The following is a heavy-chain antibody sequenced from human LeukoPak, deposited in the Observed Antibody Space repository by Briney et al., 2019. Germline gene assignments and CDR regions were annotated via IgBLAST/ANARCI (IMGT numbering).Heavy chain of an antibody. D-gene: IGHD2-21*01. J-gene: IGHJ3*02. V-gene: IGHV3-7*01. CDR2: IKPDGSEK. CDR3: AREDMWAFDM. Sequence: GGSLRLSCAASGFTFRNYWMSWVRQTPGKGLEGVATIKPDGSEKDYVHSVKGRFTISRDNAKNSLYLQMDSLRAEDTALYYCAREDMWAFDMWGQGTMVIVSS. CDR1: GFTFRNYW.